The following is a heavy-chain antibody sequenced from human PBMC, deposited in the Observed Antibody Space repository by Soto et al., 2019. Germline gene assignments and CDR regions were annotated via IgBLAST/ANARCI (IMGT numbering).Heavy chain of an antibody. D-gene: IGHD6-6*01. Sequence: PSATLSLTCTVSGGSISSYYWSWVRQPPGKGLEWIGYIYYSGSTNYNPSLKSRVTISVDTSKNQFSLKLSSVTAADTAVYYCARDKYGAARSPVDYWGQGTLVTVSS. CDR1: GGSISSYY. J-gene: IGHJ4*02. CDR2: IYYSGST. CDR3: ARDKYGAARSPVDY. V-gene: IGHV4-59*01.